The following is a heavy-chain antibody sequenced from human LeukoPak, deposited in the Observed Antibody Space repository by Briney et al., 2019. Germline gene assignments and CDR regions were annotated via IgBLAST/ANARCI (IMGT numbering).Heavy chain of an antibody. CDR1: GDSISTSSYY. V-gene: IGHV4-39*01. J-gene: IGHJ4*02. CDR3: ARSDYYDYRQIDF. D-gene: IGHD3-22*01. CDR2: IYYSGIT. Sequence: LETLSLTCTVSGDSISTSSYYWGWIRQPPGKGLEWLGSIYYSGITHYNPSLKRRVTIYVDTSRNQFSLHLYSVTAADTAVFYCARSDYYDYRQIDFWGQGTLVTVSS.